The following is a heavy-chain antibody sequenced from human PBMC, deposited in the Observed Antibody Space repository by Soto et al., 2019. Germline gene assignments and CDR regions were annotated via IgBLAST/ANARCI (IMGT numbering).Heavy chain of an antibody. V-gene: IGHV5-51*01. D-gene: IGHD2-2*01. CDR3: ARRGDIVVVPAARSAFDI. CDR1: GYTFTSYW. CDR2: IYPGDSDT. Sequence: GESLKISCKASGYTFTSYWIGWVRQMPGKGLEWMGIIYPGDSDTRYSPSFQGQVTISADKSISTAYLQWSSLKASDTAMYYCARRGDIVVVPAARSAFDIWGQGTMVTVSS. J-gene: IGHJ3*02.